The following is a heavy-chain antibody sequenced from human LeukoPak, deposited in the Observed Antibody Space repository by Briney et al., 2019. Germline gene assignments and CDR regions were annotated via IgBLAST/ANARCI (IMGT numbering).Heavy chain of an antibody. CDR3: ARDNPTIYDFWSGRNWFDP. J-gene: IGHJ5*02. Sequence: SETLSLTCTVSGGSISSYYWSWIRQPPGKGLEWIGYIYYSGSTNYNPSLKSRVTIPVDTSKNQFSLKLSSVTAADTAVYYCARDNPTIYDFWSGRNWFDPWGQGTLVTVSS. D-gene: IGHD3-3*01. V-gene: IGHV4-59*01. CDR2: IYYSGST. CDR1: GGSISSYY.